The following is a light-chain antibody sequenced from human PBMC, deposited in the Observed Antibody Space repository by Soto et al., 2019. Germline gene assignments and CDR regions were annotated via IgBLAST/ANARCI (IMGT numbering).Light chain of an antibody. Sequence: EIVMTQSPATLSVSPGERVTLSCRASQSVSSDLAWYQYKPGQARRLLIYGASTRATGTPARFSGSGSGTEFSLSISSLQSEDFAVYYCLQYNDWPPKQYTFGQGTKLEIK. CDR2: GAS. V-gene: IGKV3-15*01. J-gene: IGKJ2*01. CDR1: QSVSSD. CDR3: LQYNDWPPKQYT.